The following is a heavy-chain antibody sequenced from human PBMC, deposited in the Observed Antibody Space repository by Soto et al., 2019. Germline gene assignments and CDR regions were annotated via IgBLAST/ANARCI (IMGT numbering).Heavy chain of an antibody. V-gene: IGHV4-30-2*06. CDR1: GGSISSETYS. CDR2: IYPSGSA. Sequence: QLQLHESGSGLVKPSQTLSLTCTVSGGSISSETYSWSWIRQSPGKGLEWIGYIYPSGSASYNPSRGSRVTXSXDXXKNQFSLKVTSVTAADTAVYYCARGDTSAVIWFDPWGQGTLVTVSS. CDR3: ARGDTSAVIWFDP. D-gene: IGHD3-22*01. J-gene: IGHJ5*02.